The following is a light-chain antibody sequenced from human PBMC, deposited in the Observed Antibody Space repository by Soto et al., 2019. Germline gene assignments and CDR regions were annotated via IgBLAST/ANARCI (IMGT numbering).Light chain of an antibody. CDR2: GNK. J-gene: IGLJ1*01. Sequence: QSALTQPPSVSGAPGQRVTISCTGSSSDIGAGYDVHWYQQLPGAAPRLLIYGNKNRPSGVPDRFSGSKSGTSASLAITGLQADDEADYFCHSYDSSLNAVFGTGTKLTVL. V-gene: IGLV1-40*01. CDR3: HSYDSSLNAV. CDR1: SSDIGAGYD.